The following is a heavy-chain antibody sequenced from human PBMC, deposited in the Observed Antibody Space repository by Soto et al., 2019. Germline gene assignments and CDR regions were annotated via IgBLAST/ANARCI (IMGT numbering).Heavy chain of an antibody. V-gene: IGHV4-31*03. J-gene: IGHJ4*02. D-gene: IGHD4-17*01. CDR1: GGSISSGGYY. Sequence: QVQLQESGPGLVKPSQTLSLTCTVSGGSISSGGYYWSWIRQRPGKGLEWIGYIYYSGSTYYNPSLKSRVTISVDTSKNQFPLKLSSVTAADTAVYYCARSPEATVTAFDFWGLGTLVTVSS. CDR2: IYYSGST. CDR3: ARSPEATVTAFDF.